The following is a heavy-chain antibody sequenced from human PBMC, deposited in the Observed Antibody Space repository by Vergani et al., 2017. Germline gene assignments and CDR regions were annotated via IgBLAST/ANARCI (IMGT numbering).Heavy chain of an antibody. V-gene: IGHV4-61*02. CDR3: ARDPKNYYDSSGYYYPYYYGMDV. J-gene: IGHJ6*02. CDR1: GGSISSGSYY. CDR2: IYTSGST. Sequence: QVQLQESGPGLVKPSQTLSLTCTVSGGSISSGSYYWSWIRQPAGKGLEWIGRIYTSGSTNYNPSRKSRVTISVDTSKNQFSLKLSSVTAADTAVYYCARDPKNYYDSSGYYYPYYYGMDVWGQGTTVTVSS. D-gene: IGHD3-22*01.